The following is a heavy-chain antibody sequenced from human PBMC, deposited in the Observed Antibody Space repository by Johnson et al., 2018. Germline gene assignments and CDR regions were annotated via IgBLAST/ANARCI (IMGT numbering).Heavy chain of an antibody. D-gene: IGHD3-3*01. Sequence: ASVKGRFTISRDNAKNTLYLQMNSLRAEDTAVYYCARGPYYDFWSGSRAHDYYYMDVWGKGATVTVSS. V-gene: IGHV3-74*01. CDR3: ARGPYYDFWSGSRAHDYYYMDV. J-gene: IGHJ6*03.